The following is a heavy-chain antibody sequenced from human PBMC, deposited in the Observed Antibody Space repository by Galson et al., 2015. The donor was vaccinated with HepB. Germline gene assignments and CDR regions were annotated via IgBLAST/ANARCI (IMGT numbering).Heavy chain of an antibody. CDR3: ARASRTSGDYIWGSYRLSRFDP. CDR2: INHSGST. CDR1: GGSFSGYY. Sequence: ETLSLTCAVYGGSFSGYYWSWIRQPPGKGLEWIGEINHSGSTNYNPSLKSRVTISVDTSKNQFSLKLSSVTAADTAVYYCARASRTSGDYIWGSYRLSRFDPWGQGTLVTVSS. D-gene: IGHD3-16*02. J-gene: IGHJ5*02. V-gene: IGHV4-34*01.